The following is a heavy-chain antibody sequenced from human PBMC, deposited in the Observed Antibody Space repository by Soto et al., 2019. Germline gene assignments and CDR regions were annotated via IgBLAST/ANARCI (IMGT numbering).Heavy chain of an antibody. CDR1: GFTFSSYW. J-gene: IGHJ6*02. V-gene: IGHV3-7*01. CDR2: IKQDGSEK. D-gene: IGHD3-16*01. Sequence: EVQLVESGGGLVQPGGSLRLSCAASGFTFSSYWMSWVRQAPGKGLEWVANIKQDGSEKYYVDSVKGRFTISRDNAKNSLYLQMNSLRAEDTAVYYCARDLLLWGMADGRHYYYGMDVWGQGTTVTVSS. CDR3: ARDLLLWGMADGRHYYYGMDV.